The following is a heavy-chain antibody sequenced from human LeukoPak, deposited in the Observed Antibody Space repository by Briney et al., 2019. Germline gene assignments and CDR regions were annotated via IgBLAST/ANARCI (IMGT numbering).Heavy chain of an antibody. CDR1: GYTFTSYY. D-gene: IGHD1-26*01. CDR3: ASLGGYYYMDV. V-gene: IGHV1-46*01. Sequence: VTVSCKASGYTFTSYYMHWVRQAPGQGLEWMGIINPSGGSTSYAQKFQGRVTMTRDTSISTAYMELSRLRSDDTAVYYCASLGGYYYMDVWGKGTTVTISS. CDR2: INPSGGST. J-gene: IGHJ6*03.